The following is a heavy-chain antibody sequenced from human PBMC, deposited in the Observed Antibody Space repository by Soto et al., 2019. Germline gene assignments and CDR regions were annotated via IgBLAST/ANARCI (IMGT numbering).Heavy chain of an antibody. CDR2: ISSSGSTI. CDR3: AKAPSQGYGDNRRYFDY. CDR1: GFTFSDYY. Sequence: GGSLRLSCAASGFTFSDYYMSWIRQAPGKGLEWLSYISSSGSTIYYADSVKGRFTISRDNSKNTLYLQMNSLRAEDTAAYFCAKAPSQGYGDNRRYFDYWGQGTLVTVSS. V-gene: IGHV3-11*01. J-gene: IGHJ4*02. D-gene: IGHD4-17*01.